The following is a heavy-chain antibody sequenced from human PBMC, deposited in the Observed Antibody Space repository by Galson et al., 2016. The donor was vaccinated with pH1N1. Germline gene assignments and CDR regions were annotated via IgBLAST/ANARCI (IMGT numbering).Heavy chain of an antibody. J-gene: IGHJ6*02. Sequence: SLRLSCAASGFTFHDYTMHWVRQTPGKGLEWVSLVSWDGCSTYYADYVKGRFTVSRDNSKNSLYLQMNSLRSEDTALYYCAKEIQRGSYGMDVWGRGTTVTVSS. D-gene: IGHD3-16*01. CDR3: AKEIQRGSYGMDV. CDR1: GFTFHDYT. V-gene: IGHV3-43*01. CDR2: VSWDGCST.